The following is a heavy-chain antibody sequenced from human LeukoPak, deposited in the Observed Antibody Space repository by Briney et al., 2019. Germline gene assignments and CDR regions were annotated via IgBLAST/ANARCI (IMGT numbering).Heavy chain of an antibody. CDR3: VRARYSADSYYFDY. J-gene: IGHJ4*02. V-gene: IGHV3-23*01. CDR1: GFTFSSYA. D-gene: IGHD5-18*01. Sequence: GGSLRLSCAASGFTFSSYAMTWVRQAPGKGLEWVSDISAGGGDTYYADSVKGRFTISRDNSKNTLYLQMNSLRAEDTAVYYCVRARYSADSYYFDYWGQGTLVTVSS. CDR2: ISAGGGDT.